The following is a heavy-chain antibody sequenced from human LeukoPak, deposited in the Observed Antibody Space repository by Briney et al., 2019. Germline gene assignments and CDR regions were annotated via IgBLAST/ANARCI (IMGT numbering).Heavy chain of an antibody. CDR2: INHSGSS. J-gene: IGHJ3*02. Sequence: SETLSLTCAVYGGSFSGYYWSWIRQPPGKGLEWIGEINHSGSSNYNPSLKSRVTISVDPSKNQFSLKLSSVTAEDTAVYYCARGGDSSGYYLLDAFDIWGQGTMVTVSS. V-gene: IGHV4-34*01. CDR1: GGSFSGYY. D-gene: IGHD3-22*01. CDR3: ARGGDSSGYYLLDAFDI.